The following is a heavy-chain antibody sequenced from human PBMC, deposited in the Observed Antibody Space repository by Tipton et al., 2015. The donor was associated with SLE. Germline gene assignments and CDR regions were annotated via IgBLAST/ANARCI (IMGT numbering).Heavy chain of an antibody. CDR1: GGSISSGGYY. CDR3: ARGGAYYYYGMDV. V-gene: IGHV4-61*02. CDR2: IYTSGST. J-gene: IGHJ6*02. D-gene: IGHD3-16*01. Sequence: TLSLTCTVSGGSISSGGYYWSWIRQHPGKGLEWIGRIYTSGSTNYNPSLKSRVTMSVDTSKNQFSLKLGSVTAADTAVYYCARGGAYYYYGMDVWGQGTTVTVSS.